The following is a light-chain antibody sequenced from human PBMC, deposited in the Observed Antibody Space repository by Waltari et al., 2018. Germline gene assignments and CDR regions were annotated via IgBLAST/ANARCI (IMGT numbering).Light chain of an antibody. V-gene: IGLV1-40*01. CDR1: GPNIRAASD. Sequence: QSVLTQPPSVSAAPGQRVRISCSGSGPNIRAASDLHCYQQLPRAAPTLLIYGSSTRPLGVPDRFFGSTSGTSASLAITGLQAEEEADYYCQSYDTSLSVVFGGGTKLTVL. CDR2: GSS. J-gene: IGLJ3*02. CDR3: QSYDTSLSVV.